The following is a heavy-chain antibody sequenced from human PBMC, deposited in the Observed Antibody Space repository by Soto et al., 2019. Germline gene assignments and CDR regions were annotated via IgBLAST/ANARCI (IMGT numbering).Heavy chain of an antibody. Sequence: QVQLVQSGAEVKKPGSSVKVSCKASGGTFSSYSISWVRQAPGQGLEWMGRIIPILGIAKYAQKFQGRVTVTATKTTCTDVMDLSSLRSADKDVYYYARDGDNSGYYPHDAFDIWGQGTMVTVSS. CDR2: IIPILGIA. J-gene: IGHJ3*02. CDR3: ARDGDNSGYYPHDAFDI. D-gene: IGHD3-22*01. V-gene: IGHV1-69*08. CDR1: GGTFSSYS.